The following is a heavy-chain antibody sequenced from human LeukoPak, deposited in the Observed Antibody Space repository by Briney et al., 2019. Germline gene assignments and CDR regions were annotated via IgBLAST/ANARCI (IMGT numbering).Heavy chain of an antibody. Sequence: WFAIIIPSGASTSYAQKFQGRVTMTRDTSTSTVYMELSSLRSEDTAVYYCARSMVRVPGDPWGQGTLVTVSS. D-gene: IGHD3-10*01. J-gene: IGHJ5*02. CDR2: IIPSGAST. V-gene: IGHV1-46*03. CDR3: ARSMVRVPGDP.